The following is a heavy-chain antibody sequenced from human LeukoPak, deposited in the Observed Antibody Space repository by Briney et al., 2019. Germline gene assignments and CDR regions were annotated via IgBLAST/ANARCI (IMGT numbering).Heavy chain of an antibody. CDR3: ARAGGNSAAFAFDY. V-gene: IGHV1-2*02. CDR1: GYTFTGYY. J-gene: IGHJ4*02. CDR2: INPDSGGT. D-gene: IGHD4-23*01. Sequence: ASVKVSCKTSGYTFTGYYIHCVRQAPGQGLEWMGWINPDSGGTNYAQKFQGRVTVTRDTSISTAYMELSRLTSDDTAVYYCARAGGNSAAFAFDYWGQGTLVTVSS.